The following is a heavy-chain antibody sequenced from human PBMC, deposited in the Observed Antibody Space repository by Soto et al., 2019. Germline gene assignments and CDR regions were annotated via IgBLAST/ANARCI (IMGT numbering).Heavy chain of an antibody. CDR3: ARGREGIVVVPAAMRGYNWFDP. CDR1: GGSFSGYY. Sequence: QVQLQQWGAGLLKPSETLSLTCAVYGGSFSGYYWSWIRQPPGKGLEWIGEINHSGSTNYNPSLMSRVTISVDTSKNQFSLKLSSVTAADTAVYYCARGREGIVVVPAAMRGYNWFDPWGQGTLVTVSS. J-gene: IGHJ5*02. CDR2: INHSGST. D-gene: IGHD2-2*01. V-gene: IGHV4-34*01.